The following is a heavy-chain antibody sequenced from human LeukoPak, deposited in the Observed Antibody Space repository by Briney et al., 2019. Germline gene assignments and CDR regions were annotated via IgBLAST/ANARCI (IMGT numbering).Heavy chain of an antibody. CDR1: GGSFSGYY. V-gene: IGHV4-34*01. Sequence: PSETLSLTCAVHGGSFSGYYWSWIRQPPGKGLEWIGEINHSGSTNYNPSLKSRVTISVDTSKNQFSLKLSSVTAADTAVYYCARDLGIAVAASYYYYYGMDVWGQGTTVTVSS. CDR2: INHSGST. J-gene: IGHJ6*02. CDR3: ARDLGIAVAASYYYYYGMDV. D-gene: IGHD6-19*01.